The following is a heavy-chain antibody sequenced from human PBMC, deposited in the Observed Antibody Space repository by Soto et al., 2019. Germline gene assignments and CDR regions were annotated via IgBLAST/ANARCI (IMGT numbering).Heavy chain of an antibody. Sequence: ASVKVSCKASGGTFSSYAISWVRQAPGQGLEWMGGIIPIFGTANYAQKFQGRVTITADESTSTAYMELSSLRSEDTAVYYCARVVPEYSSSYNWFDPWGQGTLVTVSS. V-gene: IGHV1-69*13. CDR1: GGTFSSYA. D-gene: IGHD6-6*01. J-gene: IGHJ5*02. CDR2: IIPIFGTA. CDR3: ARVVPEYSSSYNWFDP.